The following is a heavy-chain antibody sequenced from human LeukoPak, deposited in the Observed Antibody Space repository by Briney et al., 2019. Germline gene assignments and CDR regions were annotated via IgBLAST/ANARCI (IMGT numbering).Heavy chain of an antibody. CDR2: IYWDDDK. V-gene: IGHV2-5*02. CDR3: AHKRVIMARGIIIFDAFDV. J-gene: IGHJ3*01. Sequence: SGPTLPKPTQTPPLTCTFPGFSPSPNGLGVGWIRQSPGKALGCLPLIYWDDDKRYSPSLKSRLTITKDTSKNQVVLTMTNMDPVDTATYYCAHKRVIMARGIIIFDAFDVRGQGTMVTVSS. D-gene: IGHD3-10*01. CDR1: GFSPSPNGLG.